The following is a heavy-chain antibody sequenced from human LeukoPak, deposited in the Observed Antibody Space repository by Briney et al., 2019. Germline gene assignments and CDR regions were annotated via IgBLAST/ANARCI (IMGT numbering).Heavy chain of an antibody. J-gene: IGHJ3*02. CDR1: GGTFSSYA. V-gene: IGHV1-69*13. CDR2: IIPIFGTA. Sequence: ASVKVSCKASGGTFSSYAISWVRQAPGQGLEWRGGIIPIFGTANYAQKFQGRVTITADESTSTAYMELSSLRSEDTAVYYCARDFGIVDFRRPRRDAFDIWGQGTMVTVSS. CDR3: ARDFGIVDFRRPRRDAFDI. D-gene: IGHD2-15*01.